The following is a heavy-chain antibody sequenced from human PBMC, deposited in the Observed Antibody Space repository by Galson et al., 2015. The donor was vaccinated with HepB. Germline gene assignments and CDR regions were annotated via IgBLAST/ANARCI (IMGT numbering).Heavy chain of an antibody. D-gene: IGHD1-26*01. CDR2: IRGDGSRT. CDR1: GFTFSNYA. Sequence: SLRLSCAASGFTFSNYAMSWVRQAPGKGPEWVSSIRGDGSRTDYSDSVKGRFTISRDDSRNTLYLQMHSLRAEDTAVYYCAKDHLGATFGRLFDYWGQGTLVTVSS. J-gene: IGHJ4*02. CDR3: AKDHLGATFGRLFDY. V-gene: IGHV3-23*01.